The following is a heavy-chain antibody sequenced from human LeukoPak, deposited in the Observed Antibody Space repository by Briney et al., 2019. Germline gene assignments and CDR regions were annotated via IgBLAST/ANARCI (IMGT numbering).Heavy chain of an antibody. D-gene: IGHD3-22*01. J-gene: IGHJ4*02. V-gene: IGHV3-21*01. CDR2: ISSSSSYI. CDR1: GFTFSSYS. CDR3: ARNKHRRDSSGYYLYYFDY. Sequence: GGSLRLSCAASGFTFSSYSMNWVRQAPGKGLEWVSSISSSSSYIYYADSAKGRFTISRDNAKNSLYLQMNSLRAEDTAVYYCARNKHRRDSSGYYLYYFDYWGQGTLVTVSS.